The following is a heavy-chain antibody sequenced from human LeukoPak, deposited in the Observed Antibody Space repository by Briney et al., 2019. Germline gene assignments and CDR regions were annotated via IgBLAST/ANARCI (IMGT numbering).Heavy chain of an antibody. D-gene: IGHD3-10*01. V-gene: IGHV4-34*01. CDR3: ARVLAGVTMVRGVKVFYYYYGMDV. J-gene: IGHJ6*02. Sequence: GSLRLSCAASGFTFSSYAMSWVRQPPGKGLEWIGEINHSGSTNYNPSLKSRVTISVDTSKNQFSLKLSSVTAADTAVYYCARVLAGVTMVRGVKVFYYYYGMDVWGQGTTVTVSS. CDR1: GFTFSSYA. CDR2: INHSGST.